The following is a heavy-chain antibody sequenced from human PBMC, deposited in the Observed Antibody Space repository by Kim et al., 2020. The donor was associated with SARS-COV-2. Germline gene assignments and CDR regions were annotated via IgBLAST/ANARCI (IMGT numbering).Heavy chain of an antibody. D-gene: IGHD4-17*01. J-gene: IGHJ4*02. V-gene: IGHV1-2*06. CDR3: ASEDGDQDAYYFDY. CDR2: INPNSGGT. Sequence: ASVKVSCKASGYTFTGYYMHWVRQAPGQGLEWMGRINPNSGGTNYAQKFQGRVTMTRDTSISTAYMELSRLRSDDTAVYYCASEDGDQDAYYFDYWGQGTLVTVSS. CDR1: GYTFTGYY.